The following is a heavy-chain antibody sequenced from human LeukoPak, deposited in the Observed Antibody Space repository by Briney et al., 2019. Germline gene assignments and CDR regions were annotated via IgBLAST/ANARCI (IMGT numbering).Heavy chain of an antibody. Sequence: SHTLSLTCPGSGGSISSGCYYWIWIRQPAGKGLEWIGRIYTSESTNYNPSLKSRVTISVDTSKNQFHLKLSSVTAADTAVYYCARETPYYYGSGSYYNVRYYFDYWGQGTLVTVSS. V-gene: IGHV4-61*02. CDR2: IYTSEST. CDR3: ARETPYYYGSGSYYNVRYYFDY. CDR1: GGSISSGCYY. J-gene: IGHJ4*02. D-gene: IGHD3-10*01.